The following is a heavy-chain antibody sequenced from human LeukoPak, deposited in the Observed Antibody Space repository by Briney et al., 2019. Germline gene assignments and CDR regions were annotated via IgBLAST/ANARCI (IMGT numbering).Heavy chain of an antibody. D-gene: IGHD3-10*02. CDR3: IKVIMFAFDI. V-gene: IGHV3-23*01. CDR2: VSGSGGTT. Sequence: GGSLRLSCAASGFTFSSYAMGWVRQAPGKGLEWVSAVSGSGGTTHYADSVKGRFTISRDNSKNTTYLQMNSLRAEDTAVYFCIKVIMFAFDIWGQGTMVTVSS. J-gene: IGHJ3*02. CDR1: GFTFSSYA.